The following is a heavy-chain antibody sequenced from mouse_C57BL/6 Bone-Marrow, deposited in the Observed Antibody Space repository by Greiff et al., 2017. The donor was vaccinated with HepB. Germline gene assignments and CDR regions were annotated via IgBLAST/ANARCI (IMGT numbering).Heavy chain of an antibody. CDR2: ISSGGSYT. CDR3: ARRGTAQATWFAY. V-gene: IGHV5-6*02. CDR1: GFTFSSYG. J-gene: IGHJ3*01. D-gene: IGHD3-2*02. Sequence: EVMLVESGGDLVKPGGSLKLSCAASGFTFSSYGMSWVRQTPDKRLEWVATISSGGSYTYYPDSVKGRFPISRDNAKNTLYLQMSSLKSEDTAMYYCARRGTAQATWFAYWGQGTLVTVSA.